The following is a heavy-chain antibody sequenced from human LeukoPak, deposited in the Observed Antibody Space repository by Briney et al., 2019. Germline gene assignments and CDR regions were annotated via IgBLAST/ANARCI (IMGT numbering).Heavy chain of an antibody. Sequence: GASVKVSCKASGYTFTGYYMHWVRQAPGQGLEWMGWINPNSGGTNYAQKFQGRVTMTRDTSISTAYMELSRLRSDDTAVYYCARQMAVVVVAASPSDYWGRGTLVTVSS. CDR1: GYTFTGYY. CDR3: ARQMAVVVVAASPSDY. J-gene: IGHJ4*02. CDR2: INPNSGGT. V-gene: IGHV1-2*02. D-gene: IGHD2-15*01.